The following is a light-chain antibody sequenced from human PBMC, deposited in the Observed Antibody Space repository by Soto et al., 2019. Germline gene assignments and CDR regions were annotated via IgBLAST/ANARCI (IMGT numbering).Light chain of an antibody. J-gene: IGLJ1*01. CDR3: AAWDDSLNGHV. V-gene: IGLV1-36*01. CDR1: SSNIGNNA. Sequence: QSVLTQPPAVSEAPRQRVTISCSGSSSNIGNNAVNWYQQLPGKAPKLLIYYDDLLPSGVSDRFSGSKSGTSASLAISGLQSEDEADYYCAAWDDSLNGHVFGTGTKVPVL. CDR2: YDD.